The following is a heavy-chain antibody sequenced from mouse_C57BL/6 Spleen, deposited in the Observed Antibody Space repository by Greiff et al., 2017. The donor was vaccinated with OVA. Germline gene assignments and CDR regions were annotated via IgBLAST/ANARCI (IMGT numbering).Heavy chain of an antibody. D-gene: IGHD2-1*01. Sequence: EVQLQESGPGLVKPSQSLSLTCSVTGYSITSGYYWNWIRQFPGNKLEWMGYISYDGSNNYNPSLKNRISITRDTSKNQFFLKLNSVTTEDTATYYCARSGNFYYFDYWGQGTTLTVSS. CDR2: ISYDGSN. V-gene: IGHV3-6*01. CDR1: GYSITSGYY. CDR3: ARSGNFYYFDY. J-gene: IGHJ2*01.